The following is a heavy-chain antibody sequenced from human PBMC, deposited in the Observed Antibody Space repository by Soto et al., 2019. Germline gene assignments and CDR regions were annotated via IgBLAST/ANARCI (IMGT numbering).Heavy chain of an antibody. D-gene: IGHD4-17*01. J-gene: IGHJ4*02. CDR2: ISSSSSTI. V-gene: IGHV3-48*01. CDR3: ARAPYYGDYESSGY. Sequence: EVQLVESGGGLVQPGGSLRLSCAASGFTFSSYSMNWVRQAPGKGLEWVSYISSSSSTIYYADSVKGRFTISRDNAKNSLYLQMNSLRAEDTAVYYCARAPYYGDYESSGYWGQETLVTVSS. CDR1: GFTFSSYS.